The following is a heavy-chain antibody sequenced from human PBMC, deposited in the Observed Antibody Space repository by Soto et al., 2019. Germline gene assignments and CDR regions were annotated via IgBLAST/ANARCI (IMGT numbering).Heavy chain of an antibody. Sequence: EVQLLESGGGLVQPGGSLRLSCGVSGFTFNDFEMNWVRQAPGKGLEWLAYIDGSGTTKKYGDSVRGRITISRDNPNNSLFLQMGSLSAACTALYYCARGFGRFDVWGQGTLVSVSS. J-gene: IGHJ4*02. CDR3: ARGFGRFDV. CDR1: GFTFNDFE. D-gene: IGHD3-10*01. V-gene: IGHV3-48*03. CDR2: IDGSGTTK.